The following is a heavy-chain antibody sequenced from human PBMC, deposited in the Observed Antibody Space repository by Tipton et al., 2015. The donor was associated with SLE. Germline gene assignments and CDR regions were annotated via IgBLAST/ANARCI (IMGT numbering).Heavy chain of an antibody. V-gene: IGHV4-59*01. CDR2: IDNSGST. CDR1: GGSLSSSY. J-gene: IGHJ5*01. D-gene: IGHD3-3*01. CDR3: ARLQLRSLVWLQQGECDS. Sequence: PGLVKPSETLSLTCTVSGGSLSSSYWSWIRQPPEKGLEWIGFIDNSGSTNYNPALKSRVTMSVDTSKNQFSLKLTSVTAADTAVYYCARLQLRSLVWLQQGECDSWGRGTRVSV.